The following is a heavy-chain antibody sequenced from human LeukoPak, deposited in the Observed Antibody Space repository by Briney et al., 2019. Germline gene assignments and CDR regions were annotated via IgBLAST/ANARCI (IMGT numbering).Heavy chain of an antibody. CDR2: ISGSGGST. CDR1: GFTFSSYA. Sequence: GGSLRLSCAASGFTFSSYAMSWVRQAPGKGLEWVSAISGSGGSTYYADSVKGRFTISRGNSKNTLYLQMNSLRAEDTAVYYCAKVVGGYCSSTSCSYYYYMDVWGKGTTVTVSS. CDR3: AKVVGGYCSSTSCSYYYYMDV. J-gene: IGHJ6*03. D-gene: IGHD2-2*01. V-gene: IGHV3-23*01.